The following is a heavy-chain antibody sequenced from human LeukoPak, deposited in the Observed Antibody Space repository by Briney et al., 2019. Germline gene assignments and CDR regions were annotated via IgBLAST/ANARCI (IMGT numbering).Heavy chain of an antibody. Sequence: GGSLSLSCAASGFTFSSYAMHWVRQAPGKGLEGGAVISYYRYNKYYGDYVEGRFTITRDNSKNTVYLQMNILRAEDTAVYYCARRAGITMIVVGVQDAFDIWGQGTMVTVSS. CDR2: ISYYRYNK. CDR1: GFTFSSYA. J-gene: IGHJ3*02. D-gene: IGHD3-22*01. CDR3: ARRAGITMIVVGVQDAFDI. V-gene: IGHV3-30-3*01.